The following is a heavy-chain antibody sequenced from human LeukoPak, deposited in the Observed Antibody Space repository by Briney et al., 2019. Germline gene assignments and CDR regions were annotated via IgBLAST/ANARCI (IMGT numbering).Heavy chain of an antibody. J-gene: IGHJ6*03. Sequence: SETLSLTCAVYGGSFSGYYWSWIRQPPGKGLEWIGEINPSGSTNYNPSLKSRVTISVDTSKNQFSLKLSSVTAADTAVYYCARDRSSGYYYYYYMDVWGKGTTVTVSS. V-gene: IGHV4-34*01. D-gene: IGHD3-22*01. CDR2: INPSGST. CDR1: GGSFSGYY. CDR3: ARDRSSGYYYYYYMDV.